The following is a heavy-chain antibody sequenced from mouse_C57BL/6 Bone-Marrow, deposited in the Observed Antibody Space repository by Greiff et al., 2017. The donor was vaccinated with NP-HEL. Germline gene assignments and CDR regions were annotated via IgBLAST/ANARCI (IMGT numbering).Heavy chain of an antibody. V-gene: IGHV12-3*01. J-gene: IGHJ2*01. CDR3: AGDSSGYGDFDY. Sequence: VQLQESGPGLVKPSQSLFLTCSITGFSITSGYYWFWIRQPPGKHLEWMRYITHSGETFYNPSLQNPIPITSDKSKNQFFLQLNSVTTEDTAMYYCAGDSSGYGDFDYWGQGTTLTVSS. D-gene: IGHD3-2*02. CDR2: ITHSGET. CDR1: GFSITSGYY.